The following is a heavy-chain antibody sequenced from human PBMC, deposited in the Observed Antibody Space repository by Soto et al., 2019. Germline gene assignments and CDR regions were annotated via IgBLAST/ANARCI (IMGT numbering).Heavy chain of an antibody. CDR1: GDSISTPEFF. CDR2: IFHTGST. Sequence: QLQESGPGLVKSSQTLSLTCTVSGDSISTPEFFWAWVRQPPGRGLEWIGYIFHTGSTYQNPSLQSRLTMSIDTSKGQFSLNLSSVTAADTATYYCARDSTMTSARRGLDVWGQGITVTVSS. D-gene: IGHD6-25*01. J-gene: IGHJ6*02. V-gene: IGHV4-31*03. CDR3: ARDSTMTSARRGLDV.